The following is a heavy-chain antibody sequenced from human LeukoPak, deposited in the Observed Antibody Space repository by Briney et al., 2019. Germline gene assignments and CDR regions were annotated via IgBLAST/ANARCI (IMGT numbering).Heavy chain of an antibody. CDR1: GFTFNNYA. CDR2: SRADGGGT. Sequence: GGSLRLSCAASGFTFNNYAMSWVRQAPGKGLEWVSASRADGGGTYYADSVKGRFTISRDNSKNTLYLQMNSLRAEDTAVYFCAREFSSSWYYFDYWGQGTLVTVSS. V-gene: IGHV3-23*01. D-gene: IGHD6-13*01. J-gene: IGHJ4*02. CDR3: AREFSSSWYYFDY.